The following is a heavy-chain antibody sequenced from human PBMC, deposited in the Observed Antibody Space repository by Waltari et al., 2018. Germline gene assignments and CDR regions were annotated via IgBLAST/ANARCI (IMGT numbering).Heavy chain of an antibody. CDR3: ASDRYSSGSSHDY. J-gene: IGHJ4*02. CDR2: IYHSGST. Sequence: QVQLQESGPGLVKPSETLSLTCAVSGYSISSGYYWGWIRQPPGKGMEGIGSIYHSGSTYYNPSLKIRVPIPVDTPKNRFSLKLSSVTAADPAVYYCASDRYSSGSSHDYWGQGTLVTVSS. V-gene: IGHV4-38-2*01. CDR1: GYSISSGYY. D-gene: IGHD6-19*01.